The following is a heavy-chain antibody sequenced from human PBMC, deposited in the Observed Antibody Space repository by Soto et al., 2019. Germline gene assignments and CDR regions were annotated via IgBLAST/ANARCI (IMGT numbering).Heavy chain of an antibody. V-gene: IGHV3-30-3*01. Sequence: GESLKISCAASGFTFSNYAMHWVRQAPGKGLQWVAVISYDGSNKYYADSVKGRFTISRDNSKNTLYLQMNSLRTEDTAMYYCAKDPAEIAVAQYYFDYWGQGTLVTVSS. D-gene: IGHD6-19*01. CDR2: ISYDGSNK. J-gene: IGHJ4*02. CDR3: AKDPAEIAVAQYYFDY. CDR1: GFTFSNYA.